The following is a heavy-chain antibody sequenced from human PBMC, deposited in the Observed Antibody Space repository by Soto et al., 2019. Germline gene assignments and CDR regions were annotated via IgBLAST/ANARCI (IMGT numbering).Heavy chain of an antibody. CDR1: GYTFTSYG. V-gene: IGHV1-18*01. CDR3: ASSRPLYYDILTGTYYYYGMDV. CDR2: ISAYNGNT. D-gene: IGHD3-9*01. Sequence: ASVKVSCKASGYTFTSYGISWVRQAPGQGLEWMGWISAYNGNTNYAQKLQGRVTMTTDTSTSTAYMELRSLRSDDTAVYYCASSRPLYYDILTGTYYYYGMDVWGQGTTVTVSS. J-gene: IGHJ6*02.